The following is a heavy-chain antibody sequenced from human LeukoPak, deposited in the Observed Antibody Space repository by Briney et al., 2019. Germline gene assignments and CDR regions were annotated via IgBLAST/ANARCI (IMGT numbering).Heavy chain of an antibody. V-gene: IGHV1-2*02. D-gene: IGHD2-15*01. CDR2: INPNSGGT. Sequence: ASVKVSCKASGYTFIGYYMHWVRQAPGQGLEWMAWINPNSGGTNFAQNFQGRVTMTRDTSINTAYMELSRLRSDDTAVYYCARAGCSAGTCFSSEHNWFDPWGQGTLVTVSS. J-gene: IGHJ5*02. CDR3: ARAGCSAGTCFSSEHNWFDP. CDR1: GYTFIGYY.